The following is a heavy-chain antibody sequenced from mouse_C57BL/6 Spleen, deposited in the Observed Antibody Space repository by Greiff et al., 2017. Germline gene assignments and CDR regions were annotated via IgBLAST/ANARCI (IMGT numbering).Heavy chain of an antibody. D-gene: IGHD1-1*01. Sequence: VQLQQSGAELARPGASVKLSCKASGYTFTSYGISWVKQRTGQGLEWIGEIYPRSGNTYYNEKFKGKATLTADKSSSTAYMELRSLTSEDSAVYFCARAVFTTVVAKDAMDYWGQGTSVTVSS. V-gene: IGHV1-81*01. CDR1: GYTFTSYG. CDR3: ARAVFTTVVAKDAMDY. CDR2: IYPRSGNT. J-gene: IGHJ4*01.